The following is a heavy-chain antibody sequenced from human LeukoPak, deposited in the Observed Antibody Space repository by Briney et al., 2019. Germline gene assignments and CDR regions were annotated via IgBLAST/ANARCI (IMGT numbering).Heavy chain of an antibody. CDR3: ARGVVGRFQQSFDY. V-gene: IGHV1-69*05. J-gene: IGHJ4*02. CDR1: GGTFSSYA. Sequence: SVKASCKASGGTFSSYAISWVRQAPGQGLEWMGRIIPIFGTANYAQKFQGRVTITTDESTSTAYMELSSLRSEDTAVYYCARGVVGRFQQSFDYWGQGTLVTVSS. CDR2: IIPIFGTA. D-gene: IGHD3-3*01.